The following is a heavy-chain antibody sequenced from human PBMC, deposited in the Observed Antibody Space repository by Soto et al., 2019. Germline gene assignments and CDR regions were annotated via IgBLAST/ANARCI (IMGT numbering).Heavy chain of an antibody. CDR2: VSKDGSDK. D-gene: IGHD2-21*02. Sequence: GGSLRLSCAASGFIFSSFPMHWVRQAPGKGLEWVAVVSKDGSDKHYADSVKGRFTISRDNSENTLHLQMNSLRPEDTGVYYCARSYCGDNCALDYWGQGTPVTVSS. J-gene: IGHJ4*02. CDR1: GFIFSSFP. CDR3: ARSYCGDNCALDY. V-gene: IGHV3-30-3*01.